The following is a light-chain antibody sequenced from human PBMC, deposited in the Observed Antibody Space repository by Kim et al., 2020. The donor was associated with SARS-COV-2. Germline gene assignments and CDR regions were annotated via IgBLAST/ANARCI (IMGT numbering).Light chain of an antibody. CDR2: WAS. Sequence: DIVMTQSPDSLAVSLGERATINCKSSQSVLYSSDNKNYLVLVQQKAGQPPKVIISWASTRESGVPDRFRGSGSGTDFTLTISSLQAEDVAVYYCQQYYNLPYTFGQGTKLEIK. J-gene: IGKJ2*01. CDR3: QQYYNLPYT. CDR1: QSVLYSSDNKNY. V-gene: IGKV4-1*01.